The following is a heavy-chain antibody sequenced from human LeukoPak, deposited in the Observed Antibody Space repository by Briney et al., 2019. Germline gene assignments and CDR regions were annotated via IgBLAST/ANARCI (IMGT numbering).Heavy chain of an antibody. Sequence: ASVKVSCKASGHTFTTTFWHWVRQAPGQGLEWMAVLNPSDGDTTYAQKFQGRITMTRDTSTGTVYMELSSLRSEDTAVYYCAGETNAFDYWGQGTLVTVSS. V-gene: IGHV1-46*03. CDR2: LNPSDGDT. CDR3: AGETNAFDY. CDR1: GHTFTTTF. J-gene: IGHJ4*02.